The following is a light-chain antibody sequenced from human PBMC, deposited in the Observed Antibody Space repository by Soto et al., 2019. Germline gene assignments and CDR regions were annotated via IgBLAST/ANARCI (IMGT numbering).Light chain of an antibody. V-gene: IGKV1-39*01. Sequence: DIQMTQSPSSLSASVGDRVTITCRASQAIHSYLNWYQQKPGKAPKLLIYAASSLQSGVPSRFSGSGSGTDFTLTISSLQPEDFATYYCQQSYSTPPLTFGGGTKVDIK. CDR1: QAIHSY. CDR3: QQSYSTPPLT. J-gene: IGKJ4*01. CDR2: AAS.